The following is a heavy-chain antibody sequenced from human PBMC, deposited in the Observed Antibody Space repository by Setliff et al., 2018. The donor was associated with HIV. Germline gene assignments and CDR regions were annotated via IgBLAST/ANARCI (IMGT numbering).Heavy chain of an antibody. D-gene: IGHD1-26*01. CDR1: GGSISSGSYY. Sequence: SETLSLTCTVSGGSISSGSYYWSWIRQPAGKGLEWIGHIYTSGSTNYNPSLKGRVTISADTSNNQFSLRLTSMTAADTAVYYCAKTSVGATGLYAFDIWGQGTMVTVSS. CDR3: AKTSVGATGLYAFDI. CDR2: IYTSGST. J-gene: IGHJ3*02. V-gene: IGHV4-61*09.